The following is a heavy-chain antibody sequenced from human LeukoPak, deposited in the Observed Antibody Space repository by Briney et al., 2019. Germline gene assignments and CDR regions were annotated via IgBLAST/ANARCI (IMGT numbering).Heavy chain of an antibody. CDR2: IYPGDSDT. J-gene: IGHJ4*02. CDR3: ARGRGGYTGHENFDF. D-gene: IGHD5-12*01. CDR1: GYTVTGFW. V-gene: IGHV5-51*01. Sequence: GESLKISCKVSGYTVTGFWIGWVRQMPGKGLECLGFIYPGDSDTIYSPPFQGQVTISADKSIRTAYLQWSSLKASDSGIYYCARGRGGYTGHENFDFWGQGTLVSVSS.